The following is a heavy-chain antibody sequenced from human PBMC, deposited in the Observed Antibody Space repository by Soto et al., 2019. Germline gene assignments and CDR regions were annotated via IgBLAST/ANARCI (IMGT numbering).Heavy chain of an antibody. Sequence: QLLQSGPEVKKPGTSVKVSCKAFGYIFTTYNIHWLRQAPGQGLEWMGMINPSGGPTSYAEKFQGRVTMTSDTSTTTVYMELSSLTSEDTAVYYCAFGRPTASSWLDPWGQGTLVSVSS. D-gene: IGHD2-2*01. CDR1: GYIFTTYN. V-gene: IGHV1-46*01. CDR2: INPSGGPT. J-gene: IGHJ5*02. CDR3: AFGRPTASSWLDP.